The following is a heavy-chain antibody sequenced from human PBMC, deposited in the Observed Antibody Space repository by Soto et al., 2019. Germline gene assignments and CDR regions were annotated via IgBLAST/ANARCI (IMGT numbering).Heavy chain of an antibody. CDR3: IRHDPNWFWY. V-gene: IGHV3-73*02. Sequence: EVQLVESGGGLVQPGGSLKLSCAASGFSFSGVAIYWVRHTSGKGLEWVGRIRSKGNNYATAYAASVTGRFIVSRDDSKNTAFLQMNSLKTDDTAVYYCIRHDPNWFWYWGRGTLVTVSS. CDR1: GFSFSGVA. CDR2: IRSKGNNYAT. J-gene: IGHJ4*02. D-gene: IGHD1-1*01.